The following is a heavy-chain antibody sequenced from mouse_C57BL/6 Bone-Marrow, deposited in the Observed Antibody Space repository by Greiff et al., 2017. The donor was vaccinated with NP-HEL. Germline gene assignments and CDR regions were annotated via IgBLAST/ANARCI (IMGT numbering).Heavy chain of an antibody. D-gene: IGHD1-1*01. CDR2: ISSGGSYT. CDR3: ASLYYYGSSYRFAY. V-gene: IGHV5-6*01. Sequence: EVQVVESGGDLVKPGGSLKLSCAASGFTFSSYGMSWVRQTPDKRLEWVATISSGGSYTYYPDSVKGRFTISRDNAKNTPYLQMSSLKSEDTAMYYCASLYYYGSSYRFAYWGQGTLVTVSA. J-gene: IGHJ3*01. CDR1: GFTFSSYG.